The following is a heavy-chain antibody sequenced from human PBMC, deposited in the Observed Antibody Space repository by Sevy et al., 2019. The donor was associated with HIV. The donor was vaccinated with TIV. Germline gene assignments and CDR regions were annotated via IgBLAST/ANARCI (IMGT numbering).Heavy chain of an antibody. CDR3: NTDPIILLLVTNGLDV. CDR1: GFTFSYAW. CDR2: IKAKADGGTI. D-gene: IGHD2-8*02. V-gene: IGHV3-15*01. Sequence: GGSLRLSCAASGFTFSYAWMSWVRQAPGKGLEWIGRIKAKADGGTIEYAAPVKGRFTISRDDSKNTLYLQMNSLKTEETAVYYCNTDPIILLLVTNGLDVWGQGTTVTV. J-gene: IGHJ6*02.